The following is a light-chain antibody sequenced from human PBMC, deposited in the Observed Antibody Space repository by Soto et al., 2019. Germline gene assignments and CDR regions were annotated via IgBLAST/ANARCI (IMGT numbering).Light chain of an antibody. J-gene: IGKJ1*01. CDR3: QQSYSTPPWT. Sequence: DIQMTQSPSCLSASVGDRVTITCRASQSISSYLNWYQQKPGKAPNLLIYTASNLQSGVPSRFSGSGSGTNFTLTISSLQPEDFASYYCQQSYSTPPWTFGQGTKVEIK. CDR2: TAS. V-gene: IGKV1-39*01. CDR1: QSISSY.